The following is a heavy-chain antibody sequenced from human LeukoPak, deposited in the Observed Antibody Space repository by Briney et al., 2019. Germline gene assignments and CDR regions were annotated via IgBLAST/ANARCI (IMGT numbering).Heavy chain of an antibody. CDR2: INPNSGGT. V-gene: IGHV1-2*02. Sequence: ASVKVSCKASGYTFTGYYMHWVRQAPGQGLEWMGWINPNSGGTNYAQKFQGRVTMTRDTSISTAYMELSRLRSDDTAVYYCAREEYCSSTSCPPGDYWGQGTLVTVSS. D-gene: IGHD2-2*01. CDR1: GYTFTGYY. J-gene: IGHJ4*02. CDR3: AREEYCSSTSCPPGDY.